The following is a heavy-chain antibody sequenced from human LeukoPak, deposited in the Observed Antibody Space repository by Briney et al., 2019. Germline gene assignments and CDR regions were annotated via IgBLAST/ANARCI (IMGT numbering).Heavy chain of an antibody. D-gene: IGHD6-13*01. J-gene: IGHJ6*02. CDR3: ASLSLPAAAGTNGMDV. CDR1: GFTFSSYA. Sequence: PGGSLRLSCAASGFTFSSYAMSWVRQAPGKGLEWVSSISSSSSYIYYADSVKGRFTISRDNAKNSLYLQMNSLRAEDTAVYYCASLSLPAAAGTNGMDVWGQGTTVTVSS. CDR2: ISSSSSYI. V-gene: IGHV3-21*01.